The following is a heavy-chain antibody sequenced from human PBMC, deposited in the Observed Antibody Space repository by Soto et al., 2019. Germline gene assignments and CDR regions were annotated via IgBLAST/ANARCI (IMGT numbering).Heavy chain of an antibody. CDR2: TNQDGSTT. CDR3: GKNHIG. V-gene: IGHV3-7*01. J-gene: IGHJ4*02. CDR1: GFTINPYW. D-gene: IGHD2-21*01. Sequence: EVQMVESGGGLVQPGGSLRLSCAAAGFTINPYWMSWVRQAPGKGLEWVASTNQDGSTTYYVDSVKGRFTSSRDNAKNSSYLQLAGLRAEDTAIYFCGKNHIGRGQGTLVTVSS.